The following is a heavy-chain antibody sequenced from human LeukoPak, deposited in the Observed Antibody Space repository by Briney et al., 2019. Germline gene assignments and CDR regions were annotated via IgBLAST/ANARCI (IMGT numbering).Heavy chain of an antibody. CDR1: GFTFSTYA. D-gene: IGHD5-18*01. Sequence: GSLRLSCAASGFTFSTYAMTWVRQAPGKGLEWVSAISGSGGGTFYADSVKGRFTISRDNSKNTLSLQMNSLRAEDTAVYYCAKDMSRNGYSYGEFDYWGQGTLVTVSS. CDR3: AKDMSRNGYSYGEFDY. CDR2: ISGSGGGT. J-gene: IGHJ4*02. V-gene: IGHV3-23*01.